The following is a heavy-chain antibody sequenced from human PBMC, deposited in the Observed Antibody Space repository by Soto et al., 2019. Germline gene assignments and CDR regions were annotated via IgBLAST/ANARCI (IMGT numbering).Heavy chain of an antibody. CDR1: GYTFTSYG. Sequence: EASVKVSCKASGYTFTSYGISWVRQAPGQGLEWMGWISAYNGNTNYAQKLQGRVTMTTDTSTSTAYMELRSLRSDDTAVYYCARDLGSDYDFWSGPEVNDYWGQGTLVTVSS. D-gene: IGHD3-3*01. J-gene: IGHJ4*02. CDR2: ISAYNGNT. V-gene: IGHV1-18*01. CDR3: ARDLGSDYDFWSGPEVNDY.